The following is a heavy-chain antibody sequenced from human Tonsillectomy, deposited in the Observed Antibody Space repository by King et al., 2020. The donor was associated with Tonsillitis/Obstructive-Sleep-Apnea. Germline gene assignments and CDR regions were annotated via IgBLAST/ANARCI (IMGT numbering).Heavy chain of an antibody. CDR2: INSDGSST. D-gene: IGHD5-18*01. CDR1: GFTFSSYW. V-gene: IGHV3-74*01. CDR3: ARGGGYSYGYFDY. J-gene: IGHJ4*02. Sequence: VQLVESGGGLVQPGGSLRLSCAASGFTFSSYWMHWVRQAPGKVLVWVSRINSDGSSTSFAASVKGRFTISRDNAKNTLYLQMNSLRAEDTAVYYCARGGGYSYGYFDYWGQGTLVTVSS.